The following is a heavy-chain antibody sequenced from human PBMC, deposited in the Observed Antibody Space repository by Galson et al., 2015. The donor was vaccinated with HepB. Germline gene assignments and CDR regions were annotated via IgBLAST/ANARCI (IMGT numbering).Heavy chain of an antibody. J-gene: IGHJ3*02. D-gene: IGHD1-26*01. CDR3: AKGDGYSGSYQDDASDI. Sequence: SLRLSCAASGLTFSSYGMHWVCQAPGKGLEWVAVISYDGSNKYYADSVKGRFTISRDNSKNTLYLQMNSLRAEDTAVYYCAKGDGYSGSYQDDASDIWGQGTMVTVSS. CDR1: GLTFSSYG. CDR2: ISYDGSNK. V-gene: IGHV3-30*18.